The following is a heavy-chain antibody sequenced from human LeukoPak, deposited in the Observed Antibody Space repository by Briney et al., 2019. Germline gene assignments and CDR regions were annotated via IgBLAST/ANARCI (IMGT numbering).Heavy chain of an antibody. D-gene: IGHD6-19*01. J-gene: IGHJ4*02. CDR3: ASEIEVTGTFDY. Sequence: GASVKVSCKTSGYTFTSYGISWVRQAPGQGLEWMGWINTYSGNTNYVQKVQGRVTMTTDRSTSTAYMGLRSLRSDDTAVYYCASEIEVTGTFDYWGQGTLIAVSS. CDR1: GYTFTSYG. CDR2: INTYSGNT. V-gene: IGHV1-18*01.